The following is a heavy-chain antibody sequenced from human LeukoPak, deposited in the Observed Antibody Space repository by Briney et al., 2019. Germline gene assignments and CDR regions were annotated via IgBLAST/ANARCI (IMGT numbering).Heavy chain of an antibody. V-gene: IGHV4-4*07. D-gene: IGHD1-26*01. J-gene: IGHJ6*02. CDR1: GGSINGYY. CDR2: IYAGGST. CDR3: ASGGIGARDRGMDV. Sequence: SETLSLTCTVSGGSINGYYWSWIRQPGGKGLEWIGRIYAGGSTSYNPSPKSRVTMSVDTSNNQFSVDLISVTAADTAIYYCASGGIGARDRGMDVWGQGTTVTVSS.